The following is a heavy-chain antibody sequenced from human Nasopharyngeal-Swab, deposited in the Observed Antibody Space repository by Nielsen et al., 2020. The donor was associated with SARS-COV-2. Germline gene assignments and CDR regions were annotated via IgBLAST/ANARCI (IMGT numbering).Heavy chain of an antibody. Sequence: GESLKISCAASRFTFSSYAMSWVRQASGKGLEWVSAISGSGGSTYYADSVKGRFTISRDNSKNTLYLQMNSLRAEDTAVYYCAKRPYCGSNSCYYYFDYWGQGTLVTVSS. CDR1: RFTFSSYA. D-gene: IGHD2-2*01. CDR2: ISGSGGST. J-gene: IGHJ4*02. CDR3: AKRPYCGSNSCYYYFDY. V-gene: IGHV3-23*01.